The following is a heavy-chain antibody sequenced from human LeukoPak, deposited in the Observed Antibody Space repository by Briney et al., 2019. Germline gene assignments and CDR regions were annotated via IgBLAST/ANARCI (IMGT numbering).Heavy chain of an antibody. CDR2: IIPIFGTA. Sequence: ASVKVSCKASGYTFTSYDINWVRQATGQGLEWMGGIIPIFGTANYAQKFQGRVTITADKSTSTAYMELSSLRSDDTAMYYCARGTYYDSSGYSGVRLFDYWGQGTLVTVSS. CDR3: ARGTYYDSSGYSGVRLFDY. D-gene: IGHD3-22*01. CDR1: GYTFTSYD. J-gene: IGHJ4*02. V-gene: IGHV1-69*06.